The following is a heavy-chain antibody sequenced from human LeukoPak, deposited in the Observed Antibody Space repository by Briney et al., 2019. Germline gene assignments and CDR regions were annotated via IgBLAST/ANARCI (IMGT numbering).Heavy chain of an antibody. Sequence: PGGSLRLSCAASGFTFSIYGMHWVRQAPGKGLEWVAFIRYDGSNKYYADSVKGRFTISRDNSKNTLYLQMNSLRAEDTAVYYCAVTMVRGGPTYYYYYGMDVWGQGTTVTVSS. CDR2: IRYDGSNK. D-gene: IGHD3-10*01. CDR3: AVTMVRGGPTYYYYYGMDV. J-gene: IGHJ6*02. CDR1: GFTFSIYG. V-gene: IGHV3-30*02.